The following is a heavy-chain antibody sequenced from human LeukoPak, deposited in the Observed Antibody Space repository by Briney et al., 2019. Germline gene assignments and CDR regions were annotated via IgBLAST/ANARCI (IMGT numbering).Heavy chain of an antibody. J-gene: IGHJ4*02. CDR1: GGSFSGYY. CDR3: XXXKDTAMDKELFDY. Sequence: SETLSLTCAVYGGSFSGYYWSWIRQPPGKGLEWIGEINHSGSTNYNPSLKSRVTISVDTSKNQFSLKLSSVTAADTAVYYCXXXKDTAMDKELFDYWGQGTLVTVSS. D-gene: IGHD5-18*01. CDR2: INHSGST. V-gene: IGHV4-34*01.